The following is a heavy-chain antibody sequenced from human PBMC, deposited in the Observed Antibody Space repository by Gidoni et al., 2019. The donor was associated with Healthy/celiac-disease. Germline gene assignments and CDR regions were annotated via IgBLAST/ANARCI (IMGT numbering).Heavy chain of an antibody. J-gene: IGHJ6*02. D-gene: IGHD2-2*01. Sequence: QVQLVPSGAEVKKPGSSVKLSCKASGSTFSSYAIRWGRQAPGQGLEWMGRIIPILGIANYAQKFQGRVTITADKSTSTAYMELSSLRSEDTAVYYCARADVVPAVGSMDVWGQGTTVTVSS. V-gene: IGHV1-69*04. CDR2: IIPILGIA. CDR3: ARADVVPAVGSMDV. CDR1: GSTFSSYA.